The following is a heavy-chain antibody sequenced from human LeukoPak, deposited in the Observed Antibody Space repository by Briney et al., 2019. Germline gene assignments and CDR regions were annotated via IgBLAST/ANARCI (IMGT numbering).Heavy chain of an antibody. CDR1: GGSISDYY. Sequence: PSETLSLTCTVSGGSISDYYRGWIRQPPGKGLEWIGYFYNSGSTYYNPSLQSRLIISADTSMTQFSLRLRSVTAADTAVYYCARVSFTYGPLDSWGPGILVTVSS. CDR2: FYNSGST. CDR3: ARVSFTYGPLDS. V-gene: IGHV4-59*12. J-gene: IGHJ4*02. D-gene: IGHD4-17*01.